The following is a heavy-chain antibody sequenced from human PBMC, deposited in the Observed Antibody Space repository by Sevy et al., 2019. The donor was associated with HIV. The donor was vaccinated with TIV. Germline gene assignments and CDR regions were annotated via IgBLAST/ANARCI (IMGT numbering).Heavy chain of an antibody. D-gene: IGHD4-17*01. J-gene: IGHJ5*02. CDR1: GFTFSSYG. Sequence: GGSLRLSCAASGFTFSSYGMHWVRQAPGKGLEWVAVISYDGNNKYYADSVKGRFTISRDNSKNTLYLQMNSLRPEDTAVYYCARDQHDYGGNLRTGWFDPWGQGTLVTVSS. CDR3: ARDQHDYGGNLRTGWFDP. V-gene: IGHV3-30*19. CDR2: ISYDGNNK.